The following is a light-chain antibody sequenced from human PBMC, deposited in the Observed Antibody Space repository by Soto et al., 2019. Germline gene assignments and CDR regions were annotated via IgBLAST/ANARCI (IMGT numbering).Light chain of an antibody. V-gene: IGKV1-39*01. CDR3: QQSYSAPLT. CDR1: QSVSDY. CDR2: TAS. Sequence: DIQMTQSPSSLSASVGDRVTITCRTSQSVSDYLNWYHQKPGKAPKLLIHTASILQSGVPSRFSGSGSGTHFTLTNSGLQPEDFATYYCQQSYSAPLTFGRGTTVDFK. J-gene: IGKJ4*02.